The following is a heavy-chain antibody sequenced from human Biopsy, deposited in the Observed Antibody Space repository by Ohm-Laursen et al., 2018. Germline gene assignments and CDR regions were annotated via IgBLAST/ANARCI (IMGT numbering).Heavy chain of an antibody. D-gene: IGHD4-17*01. J-gene: IGHJ6*02. Sequence: SEILSLTCPVSRGSISSYYWNWIRQPPGKGLEWIGYIYYSGSTNYNPSLKSRVTISIDTSKNQFSLNMSSVTAADTAVYYCAREFYGNGMDVWGQGTTVTVS. CDR3: AREFYGNGMDV. V-gene: IGHV4-59*01. CDR1: RGSISSYY. CDR2: IYYSGST.